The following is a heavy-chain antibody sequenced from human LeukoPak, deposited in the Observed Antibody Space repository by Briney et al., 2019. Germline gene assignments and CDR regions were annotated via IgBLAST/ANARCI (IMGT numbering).Heavy chain of an antibody. D-gene: IGHD3-10*01. V-gene: IGHV3-33*01. J-gene: IGHJ4*02. CDR1: GFTFSSYG. Sequence: PGGSLRLSCAASGFTFSSYGMHWVRQAPGKGLEWVAVIWYDGSNKYYADSVKGRFTISRGNSKNTLYLQMNSLRAEDTAVYYCAREKLNRGYFDYWGQGTLVTVSS. CDR2: IWYDGSNK. CDR3: AREKLNRGYFDY.